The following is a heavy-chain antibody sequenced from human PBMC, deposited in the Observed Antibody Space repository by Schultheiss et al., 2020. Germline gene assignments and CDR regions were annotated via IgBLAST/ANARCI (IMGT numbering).Heavy chain of an antibody. D-gene: IGHD4-23*01. CDR3: ARDDYGGNCH. Sequence: SETLSLTCTVSGGSISSGSYYWGWIRQPPGKGLEWIGRIYTSGSTYYNPSLKSRVTISVDTSKNQFSLKLSSVTAADTAVYYCARDDYGGNCHWGQGTLVTVSS. J-gene: IGHJ4*02. CDR2: IYTSGST. V-gene: IGHV4-39*02. CDR1: GGSISSGSYY.